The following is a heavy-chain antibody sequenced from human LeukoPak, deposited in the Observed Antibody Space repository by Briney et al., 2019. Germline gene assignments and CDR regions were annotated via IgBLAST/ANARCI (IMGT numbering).Heavy chain of an antibody. J-gene: IGHJ4*02. CDR1: GYTFTSYD. Sequence: GASVKVSCKASGYTFTSYDINWVRQAPGQGLEWMGWISAYNGNTNYAQKLQGRVTMTTDTSTSTAYMELRSLRSDDTAVYYCARDRTDIVVVPAAPGDYWGQGTLVTVSS. CDR2: ISAYNGNT. V-gene: IGHV1-18*01. D-gene: IGHD2-2*01. CDR3: ARDRTDIVVVPAAPGDY.